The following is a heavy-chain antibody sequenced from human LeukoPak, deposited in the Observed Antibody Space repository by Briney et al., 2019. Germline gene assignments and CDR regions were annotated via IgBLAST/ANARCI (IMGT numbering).Heavy chain of an antibody. V-gene: IGHV1-2*02. CDR2: INPNSGGT. CDR3: ARVYYDFWSGCDS. CDR1: GYTFTGYY. Sequence: ASVKVSCKASGYTFTGYYMHWVRQAPGQGPEWMGWINPNSGGTNYAQKFQGRVTMTRDTSISTAYMELSRLRSDDTAVYYCARVYYDFWSGCDSWGQGTLVTVSS. D-gene: IGHD3-3*01. J-gene: IGHJ5*01.